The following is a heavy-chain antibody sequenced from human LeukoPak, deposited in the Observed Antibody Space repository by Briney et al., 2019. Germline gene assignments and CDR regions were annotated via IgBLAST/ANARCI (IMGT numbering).Heavy chain of an antibody. V-gene: IGHV1-2*02. J-gene: IGHJ4*02. D-gene: IGHD5/OR15-5a*01. CDR2: INPTSGGT. CDR3: ARLVGLSTTASY. CDR1: GYTFIGYY. Sequence: ASVKVSCRASGYTFIGYYLHWVRQAPGQGLEWMGWINPTSGGTNYAQKFQDRVTMTRDTSINTAYMELSRLTSDDTAVYYCARLVGLSTTASYWGQGTLVIVSS.